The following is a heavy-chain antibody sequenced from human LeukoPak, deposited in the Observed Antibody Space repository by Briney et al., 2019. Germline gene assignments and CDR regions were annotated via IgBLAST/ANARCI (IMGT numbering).Heavy chain of an antibody. D-gene: IGHD2-2*01. J-gene: IGHJ4*02. CDR1: GGSISSNNW. V-gene: IGHV4-4*02. Sequence: SGTLSLTCAVSGGSISSNNWRSWVRQPPGKGLERIGEIYNSGSTNYNPSLKSGITILGDNSKNTFNLHMSPLNAEDTAVYYCARIVSSRSPYWGQGTLVTVSS. CDR2: IYNSGST. CDR3: ARIVSSRSPY.